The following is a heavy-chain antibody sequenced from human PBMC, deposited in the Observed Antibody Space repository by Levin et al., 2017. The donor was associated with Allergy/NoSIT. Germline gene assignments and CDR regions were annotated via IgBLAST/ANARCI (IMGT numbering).Heavy chain of an antibody. V-gene: IGHV3-15*01. CDR3: TTYGSGRHSAGY. D-gene: IGHD3-10*01. CDR1: GFTFSNAW. J-gene: IGHJ4*02. CDR2: IISKTNGGTI. Sequence: LSLTCVGSGFTFSNAWMSWVRQAPGKGLEWVGRIISKTNGGTIDYAAPVKGRFIISRDDSENTLYVQMNSLKTEDTAVYYCTTYGSGRHSAGYWGQGTLVTVSS.